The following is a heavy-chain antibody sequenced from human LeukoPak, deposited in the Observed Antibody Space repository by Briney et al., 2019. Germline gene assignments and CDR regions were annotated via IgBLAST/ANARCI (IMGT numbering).Heavy chain of an antibody. D-gene: IGHD2-2*01. CDR1: GFTFSSYS. CDR2: ISSSSSYI. Sequence: GGSLRLSCAASGFTFSSYSMNWVRQAPGKGLEWVSSISSSSSYIYYADSVKGRFTISRDNAKNSLYLQMNSLRAEDTAVYYCARGKVPAASPFDYWGQGTLVPVSS. J-gene: IGHJ4*02. V-gene: IGHV3-21*01. CDR3: ARGKVPAASPFDY.